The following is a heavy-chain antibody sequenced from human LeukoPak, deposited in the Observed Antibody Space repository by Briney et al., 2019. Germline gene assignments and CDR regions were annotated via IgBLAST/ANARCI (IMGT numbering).Heavy chain of an antibody. J-gene: IGHJ4*02. CDR3: AREGLYCSGGSCLDY. Sequence: GGSLRLSCAASGFTFSSYWMSWVRQAPGKGLEWVANIKQDGSEKYYVDSVKGRFTISRDNAKNSLYLQMNSLRAEDTAVYYCAREGLYCSGGSCLDYWGQGTLVTVSS. CDR1: GFTFSSYW. CDR2: IKQDGSEK. V-gene: IGHV3-7*01. D-gene: IGHD2-15*01.